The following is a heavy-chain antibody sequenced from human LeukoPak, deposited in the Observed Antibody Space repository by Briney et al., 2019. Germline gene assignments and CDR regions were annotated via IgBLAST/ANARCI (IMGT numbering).Heavy chain of an antibody. CDR2: VDPADGEA. J-gene: IGHJ6*02. Sequence: ASVKVSCKASGYTFTDYYMHWVQQAPGKGLEWMGRVDPADGEAAYAERFQGRVIITADASRDTAYMELSSLRSEDTAVYYCARGSGVRGVRDSARYYGMDVWGQGTTVTVSS. V-gene: IGHV1-69-2*01. D-gene: IGHD3-10*01. CDR1: GYTFTDYY. CDR3: ARGSGVRGVRDSARYYGMDV.